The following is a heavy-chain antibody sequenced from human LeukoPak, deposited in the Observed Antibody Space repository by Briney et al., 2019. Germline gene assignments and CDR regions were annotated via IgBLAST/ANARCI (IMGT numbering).Heavy chain of an antibody. V-gene: IGHV4-34*01. CDR1: GGSFSGYY. J-gene: IGHJ4*02. Sequence: SETLSLTRAVYGGSFSGYYWSWIRQPPGKGLEWIGEINHSGSTNYNPSLKSRVTISVDTSKNQFSLKLSSVTAADTAVYYCARAKMVAATIDFDYWGQGTLVTVSS. D-gene: IGHD2-15*01. CDR2: INHSGST. CDR3: ARAKMVAATIDFDY.